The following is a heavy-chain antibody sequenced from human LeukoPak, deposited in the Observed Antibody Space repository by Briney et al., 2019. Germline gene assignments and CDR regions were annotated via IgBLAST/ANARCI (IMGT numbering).Heavy chain of an antibody. CDR1: GGSINSYY. CDR2: IYYSGNT. CDR3: ARRLARWSRFDY. J-gene: IGHJ4*02. V-gene: IGHV4-59*08. Sequence: SETLSLTCTVSGGSINSYYWSWIRQPPGKGLEWIGFIYYSGNTNYNPSLKSRVTISVDTSKNQFSLRLSSVTAADTAVYYCARRLARWSRFDYWGQGTLVTVSS. D-gene: IGHD4-23*01.